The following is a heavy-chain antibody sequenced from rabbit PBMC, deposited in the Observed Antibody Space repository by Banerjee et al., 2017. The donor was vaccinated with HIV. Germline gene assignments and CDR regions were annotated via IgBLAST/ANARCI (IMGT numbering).Heavy chain of an antibody. Sequence: QSLEESGGDLVKPGASLTLTCTASGFSFNSSYWMCWVRQAPGKGLEWIACIFTGSSGNSYYASWAKGRFTISKASSTTVTLQMTSLTAADTATYFCARDDAGGTYYTFNLWGPGTLVTVS. CDR2: IFTGSSGNS. J-gene: IGHJ4*01. V-gene: IGHV1S40*01. CDR3: ARDDAGGTYYTFNL. D-gene: IGHD8-1*01. CDR1: GFSFNSSYW.